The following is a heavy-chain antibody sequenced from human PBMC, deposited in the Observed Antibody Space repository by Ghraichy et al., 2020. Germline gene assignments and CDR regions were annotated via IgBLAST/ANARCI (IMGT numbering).Heavy chain of an antibody. D-gene: IGHD2-15*01. CDR3: ARWGGYCGGGSCYSDY. CDR2: INWNGGAT. V-gene: IGHV3-20*04. J-gene: IGHJ4*02. CDR1: GFTFDDYG. Sequence: GGSLRLSCAASGFTFDDYGMNWVRQVPGKGLEWVSGINWNGGATGYADSVKGRFTISRDNAKNSLYLQMNSLRAEDTALYYCARWGGYCGGGSCYSDYWGQGTLVTVSS.